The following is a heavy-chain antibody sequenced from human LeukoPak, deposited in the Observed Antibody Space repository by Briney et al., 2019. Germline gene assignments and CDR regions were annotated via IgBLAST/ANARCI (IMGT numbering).Heavy chain of an antibody. V-gene: IGHV3-30*18. J-gene: IGHJ4*02. CDR2: ISYDGGNK. CDR1: GFTFSSYG. CDR3: AKGTDYYDLLGYFDY. D-gene: IGHD3-22*01. Sequence: GGSLRLSCAASGFTFSSYGMHWVRQAPGKGLEWVAVISYDGGNKYYADSVKGRFTISRDNSKNTLYLQMNSLRAEDTAVYYCAKGTDYYDLLGYFDYWGQGTLVTVSS.